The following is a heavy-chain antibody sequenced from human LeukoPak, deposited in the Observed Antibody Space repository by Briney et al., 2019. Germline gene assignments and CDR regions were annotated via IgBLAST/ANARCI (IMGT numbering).Heavy chain of an antibody. Sequence: SETLSLTCAVYGGSFSGYYWSWIRQPPGKGLEWIGEINNSGSTNYNPSLKSRVTISVDTSKNQFSLKLSSVTAADTAVYYCARTPLRGSYYFDYWGQGTLVTVSS. J-gene: IGHJ4*02. D-gene: IGHD2-15*01. CDR3: ARTPLRGSYYFDY. CDR1: GGSFSGYY. CDR2: INNSGST. V-gene: IGHV4-34*01.